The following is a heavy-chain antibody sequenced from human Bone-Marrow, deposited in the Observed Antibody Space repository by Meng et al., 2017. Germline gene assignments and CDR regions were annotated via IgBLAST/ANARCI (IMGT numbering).Heavy chain of an antibody. CDR1: GYSISSGYY. J-gene: IGHJ4*02. Sequence: SQTLSLTCAVSGYSISSGYYWGRIRQPPGKGLEWIGSIYHSGSTYYNPSLKSRVTISVDTSKNQFSLKLSSVTAADTAVYYCASLGVGPNVYWGQGTLVTVSS. CDR2: IYHSGST. D-gene: IGHD1-26*01. CDR3: ASLGVGPNVY. V-gene: IGHV4-38-2*01.